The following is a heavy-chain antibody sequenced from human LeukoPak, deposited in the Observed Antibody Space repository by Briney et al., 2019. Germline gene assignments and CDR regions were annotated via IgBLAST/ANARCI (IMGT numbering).Heavy chain of an antibody. CDR3: ASFLWYQYYFDY. D-gene: IGHD2-2*01. J-gene: IGHJ4*02. Sequence: SETLSLTCTVSGGSISSYYWSWIRQPPGKGLEGIGYIYYSGSTHYNPSLKSRVTISVDTSKNQFSLKLSSLTAADTAVYYCASFLWYQYYFDYWGQGTLVTVSS. V-gene: IGHV4-59*01. CDR1: GGSISSYY. CDR2: IYYSGST.